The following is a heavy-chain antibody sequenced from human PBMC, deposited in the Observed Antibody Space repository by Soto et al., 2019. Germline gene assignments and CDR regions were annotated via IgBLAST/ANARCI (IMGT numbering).Heavy chain of an antibody. CDR2: IIPIFGST. Sequence: QVQLVQSGAEVRKPGSSVKVSCKASGGTFSNSAITWVRQAPGQGLEWVGGIIPIFGSTNYAQKFQGRVTITAAESTGTAYMELGSLTSEDTAVYYCARDGDLRSDFWSGPLGGGWFDPWGQGTLVTVSS. J-gene: IGHJ5*02. V-gene: IGHV1-69*12. D-gene: IGHD3-3*01. CDR1: GGTFSNSA. CDR3: ARDGDLRSDFWSGPLGGGWFDP.